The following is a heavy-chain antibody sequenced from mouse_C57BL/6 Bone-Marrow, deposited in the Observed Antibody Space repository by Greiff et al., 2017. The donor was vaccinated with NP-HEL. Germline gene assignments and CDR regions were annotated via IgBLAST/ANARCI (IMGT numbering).Heavy chain of an antibody. CDR3: ARVDDYEAYFDV. D-gene: IGHD2-4*01. V-gene: IGHV1-72*01. Sequence: QVQLQQPGAELVKPGASVKLSCKASGYTFTSYWMHWVKQRPGRGLEWIGRIDTNSGGTKYNEKFKSKATLTVDKPSSTAYMQLSSLTSEDSAVYYCARVDDYEAYFDVWGTGTTVTVSS. CDR2: IDTNSGGT. J-gene: IGHJ1*03. CDR1: GYTFTSYW.